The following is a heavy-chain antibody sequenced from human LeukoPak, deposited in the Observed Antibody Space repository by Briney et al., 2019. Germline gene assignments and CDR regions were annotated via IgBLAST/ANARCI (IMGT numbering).Heavy chain of an antibody. V-gene: IGHV4-39*01. J-gene: IGHJ5*02. Sequence: SETLSLTCTVSGGSISSSSYYWGWIRQPPGKGLEWIGSIYYSGSTYYNPSLTIRDTISEDTSKNQFYLKLSSVTAADTAVYYCARHDLGYCSGGSCYPGYNWFDPWGQGTLVTVSS. CDR2: IYYSGST. D-gene: IGHD2-15*01. CDR1: GGSISSSSYY. CDR3: ARHDLGYCSGGSCYPGYNWFDP.